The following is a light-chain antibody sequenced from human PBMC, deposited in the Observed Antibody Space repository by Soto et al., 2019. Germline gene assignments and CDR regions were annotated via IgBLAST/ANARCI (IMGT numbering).Light chain of an antibody. CDR3: TSYSTSSTLGYV. CDR2: DVS. J-gene: IGLJ1*01. CDR1: SNDVGSYNY. Sequence: SVLTQPASVSGSPRQSITISCTGTSNDVGSYNYVSWYRQLPGKAPKLVIYDVSNRPAGVSNRFSGSKSGNTASLTISGLQAEDEADYYCTSYSTSSTLGYVFGSGTKVTVL. V-gene: IGLV2-14*01.